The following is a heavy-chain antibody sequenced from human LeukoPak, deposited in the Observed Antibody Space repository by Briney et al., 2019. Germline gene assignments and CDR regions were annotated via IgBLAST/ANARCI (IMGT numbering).Heavy chain of an antibody. V-gene: IGHV4-59*13. CDR2: IYYRGST. CDR3: ARVRSGYSYGPFDY. Sequence: SETLSLTCTVSGGSISSYYWSWIRQPPGKGLEWVGYIYYRGSTNYNPSLKSRVTISVDTSKNQFSLILSSVTAADTAVYHCARVRSGYSYGPFDYWGQGTLVTVSS. CDR1: GGSISSYY. J-gene: IGHJ4*02. D-gene: IGHD5-18*01.